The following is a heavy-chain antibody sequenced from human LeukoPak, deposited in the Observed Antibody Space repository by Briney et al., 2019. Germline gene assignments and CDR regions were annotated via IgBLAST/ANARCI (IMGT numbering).Heavy chain of an antibody. D-gene: IGHD3-22*01. CDR2: IYSSGST. J-gene: IGHJ4*02. CDR3: ARNYDNSGYTAFGY. V-gene: IGHV4-59*01. Sequence: SETLSLTCTVSGGSISSYYWSWIRQSPGKGLEGIGHIYSSGSTNYNPSLKSRVTISIDTSKNQFSLKLSSVTAADTALYYCARNYDNSGYTAFGYWGRGTLVTVSP. CDR1: GGSISSYY.